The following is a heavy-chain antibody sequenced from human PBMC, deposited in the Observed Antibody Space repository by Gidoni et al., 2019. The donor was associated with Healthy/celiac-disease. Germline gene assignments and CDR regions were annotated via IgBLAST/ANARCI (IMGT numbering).Heavy chain of an antibody. CDR1: GFTFSSYW. CDR2: INSDGSST. J-gene: IGHJ6*02. CDR3: ARVGTAKIYYYGMDV. V-gene: IGHV3-74*01. Sequence: EVQLVESGGGLVQPGGSLRLSCAASGFTFSSYWMHWVRQAPGKGLVWVSRINSDGSSTSYADSVKGRFTISRDNAKNTLYLQMNSLRAEDTAVYYCARVGTAKIYYYGMDVWGQGTTVTVSS. D-gene: IGHD5-18*01.